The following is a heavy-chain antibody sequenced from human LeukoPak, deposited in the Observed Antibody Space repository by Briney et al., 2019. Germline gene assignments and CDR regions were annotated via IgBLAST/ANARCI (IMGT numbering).Heavy chain of an antibody. V-gene: IGHV3-53*01. D-gene: IGHD3-22*01. CDR1: GFTVSSNY. CDR3: ARGGYYDSSGYLSY. J-gene: IGHJ4*01. CDR2: IYSGGST. Sequence: PGGSLRPSCAASGFTVSSNYMSWVRQAPGKGLEWVSVIYSGGSTYYADSVKGRFTISRDNSKNTLYLQMNSLRAEDTAVYYCARGGYYDSSGYLSYWGQGTLVTVSS.